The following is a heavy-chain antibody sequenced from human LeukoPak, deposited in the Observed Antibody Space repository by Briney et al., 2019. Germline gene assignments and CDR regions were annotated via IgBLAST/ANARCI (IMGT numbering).Heavy chain of an antibody. CDR2: INHSGST. J-gene: IGHJ3*02. CDR3: AKSNGYGLVDI. CDR1: GGSFSGYF. Sequence: SETLSLTCAVYGGSFSGYFWSWVRQPPGKGLEWIGEINHSGSTNYNPSLKSRVTMSVDTSKNQFSLKLNSVTAADTAVYYCAKSNGYGLVDIWGQGTMVTVSS. D-gene: IGHD3-10*01. V-gene: IGHV4-34*01.